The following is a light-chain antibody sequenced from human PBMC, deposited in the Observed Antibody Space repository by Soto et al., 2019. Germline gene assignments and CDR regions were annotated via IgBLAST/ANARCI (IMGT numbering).Light chain of an antibody. J-gene: IGKJ1*01. CDR3: QHYGSSPWT. CDR2: DTS. CDR1: QTVGSTY. Sequence: EIVLTQSPATLSLSPGERATLSCGASQTVGSTYLAWYHQKPGLAPRLLIYDTSSRATGIPDRFSGSGSGTDFTLTISRLEPEGFAVYSCQHYGSSPWTFGQGAKVEIK. V-gene: IGKV3D-20*01.